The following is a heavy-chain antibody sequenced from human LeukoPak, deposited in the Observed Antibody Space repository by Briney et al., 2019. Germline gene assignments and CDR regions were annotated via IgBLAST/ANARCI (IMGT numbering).Heavy chain of an antibody. CDR2: ISDSGHSI. CDR1: GFTFSNYA. D-gene: IGHD3-10*01. CDR3: ARAGRGVTMVRGVITPNWFDP. Sequence: GGSLRLSCAASGFTFSNYAMSWVRQAPGKGLEWVSIISDSGHSIYSADSVKGRLTISRDNSKNTLYLQMNSLRAEDTAVYYCARAGRGVTMVRGVITPNWFDPWGQGTLVTVSS. V-gene: IGHV3-23*01. J-gene: IGHJ5*02.